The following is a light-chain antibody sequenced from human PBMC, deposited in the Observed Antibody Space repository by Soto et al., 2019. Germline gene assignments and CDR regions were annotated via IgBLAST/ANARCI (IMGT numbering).Light chain of an antibody. V-gene: IGKV3-15*01. Sequence: IVLTQSPVILSVSPGESATLSCRASQSVTRNLAWYQQIPGQAPRLLVYHASVRATGIPARFSGSGSGTEFSLTISNLQSEDLAVYFCQQYHDWPPITFGQGTRLQIK. CDR2: HAS. CDR1: QSVTRN. J-gene: IGKJ5*01. CDR3: QQYHDWPPIT.